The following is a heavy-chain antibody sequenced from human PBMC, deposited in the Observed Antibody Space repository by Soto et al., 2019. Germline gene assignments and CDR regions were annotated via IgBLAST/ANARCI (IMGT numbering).Heavy chain of an antibody. Sequence: PGVSLRLSCSASGFPFSSYSMNWVRPAPGKGLEWVSSISSSSSYIYYADSVKGRFTISRDNAKNSLYLQMNSLRAEDTAVYYCARDQITGTIGCFDPWGQGTLVTFSS. J-gene: IGHJ5*02. CDR2: ISSSSSYI. CDR1: GFPFSSYS. CDR3: ARDQITGTIGCFDP. D-gene: IGHD1-7*01. V-gene: IGHV3-21*01.